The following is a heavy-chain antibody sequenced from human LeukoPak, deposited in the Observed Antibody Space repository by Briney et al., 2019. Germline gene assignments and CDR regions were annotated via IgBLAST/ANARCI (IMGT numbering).Heavy chain of an antibody. V-gene: IGHV3-74*01. CDR2: INSDGSST. Sequence: GGSLRLSCAASGFTFNIYWLHWVRQAPGKGLVWVAHINSDGSSTTYAGSVKGRFTISRDNAKNTLYLQMNSLRAEDTAVYYCARDRGHSPDYWGQGTLVTVSS. CDR3: ARDRGHSPDY. CDR1: GFTFNIYW. D-gene: IGHD5-18*01. J-gene: IGHJ4*02.